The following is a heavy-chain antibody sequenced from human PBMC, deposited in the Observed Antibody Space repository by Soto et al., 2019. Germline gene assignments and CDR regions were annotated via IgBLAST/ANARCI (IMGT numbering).Heavy chain of an antibody. D-gene: IGHD2-2*01. CDR3: ARRVVSKSRTYGMDV. CDR1: GYSFTSYW. CDR2: IDPSDSYT. J-gene: IGHJ6*02. Sequence: GESLKISCKGSGYSFTSYWISWVRQMPGKGLEWMGRIDPSDSYTNYSPSFQGHVTIPADKSISTAYLQWSSLKASDTAMYYCARRVVSKSRTYGMDVWGQGTTVTVSS. V-gene: IGHV5-10-1*01.